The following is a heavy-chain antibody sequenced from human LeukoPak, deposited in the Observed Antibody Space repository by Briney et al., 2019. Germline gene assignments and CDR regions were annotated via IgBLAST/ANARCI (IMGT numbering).Heavy chain of an antibody. D-gene: IGHD1-7*01. V-gene: IGHV1-2*06. CDR2: INPNSGGT. CDR1: GYTFTGHY. Sequence: ASVKVSCKASGYTFTGHYMHWVRQAPGQGLEWMGRINPNSGGTNYAQKFQGRVTMTRDTSISTAYMELSRLRSDDTAVYYCARDKRGIITGTTFDYWGQGTLVTVSS. CDR3: ARDKRGIITGTTFDY. J-gene: IGHJ4*02.